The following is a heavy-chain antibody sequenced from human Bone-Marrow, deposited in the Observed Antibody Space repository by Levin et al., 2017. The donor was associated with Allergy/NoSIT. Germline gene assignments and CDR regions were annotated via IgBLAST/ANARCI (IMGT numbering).Heavy chain of an antibody. CDR1: GGSISSTNYY. Sequence: GSLRLSCTVSGGSISSTNYYWVWIRQPPGKGLEWIGIMHYSGTTYNNPSLQSRVTIAVDTSKNQFSLKLSSVIAADTAVYFCVGSPNQDFFDFWGQGTLVTVSS. D-gene: IGHD3-10*01. CDR3: VGSPNQDFFDF. CDR2: MHYSGTT. V-gene: IGHV4-39*01. J-gene: IGHJ4*02.